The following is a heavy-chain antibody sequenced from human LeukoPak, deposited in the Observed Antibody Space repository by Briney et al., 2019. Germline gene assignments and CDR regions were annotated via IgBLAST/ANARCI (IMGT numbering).Heavy chain of an antibody. V-gene: IGHV3-48*02. CDR3: VREDPSEYGSIDY. Sequence: GGSLRLSCAASGFTFSSYSMNWVRQAPGKGLEWVAYISRSSSSKHYADSVKGRFTISRDNAKNSPYLQMSSLRDEDTAVYYCVREDPSEYGSIDYWGQGTLVTVSS. J-gene: IGHJ4*02. CDR1: GFTFSSYS. D-gene: IGHD3-10*01. CDR2: ISRSSSSK.